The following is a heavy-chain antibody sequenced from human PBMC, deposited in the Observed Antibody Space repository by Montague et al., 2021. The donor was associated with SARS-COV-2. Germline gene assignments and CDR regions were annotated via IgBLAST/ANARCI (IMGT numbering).Heavy chain of an antibody. Sequence: SLSLSCAASGFTFSNSAMNWVRQAPGKGLEWVSGSSGSDGGTHYADSVKGRFTISRDNSKSVLYLQMNSLRAEDTALYYCAKDSYYYGLGYGMDVWGQGTTVTVSS. J-gene: IGHJ6*02. D-gene: IGHD3-10*01. CDR2: SSGSDGGT. CDR3: AKDSYYYGLGYGMDV. V-gene: IGHV3-23*01. CDR1: GFTFSNSA.